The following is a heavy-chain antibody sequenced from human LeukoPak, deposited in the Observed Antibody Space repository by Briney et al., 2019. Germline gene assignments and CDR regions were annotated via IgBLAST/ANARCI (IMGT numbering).Heavy chain of an antibody. J-gene: IGHJ1*01. CDR3: ARGYPLSTTAAGTYFQH. CDR2: INPNSGGT. D-gene: IGHD6-13*01. V-gene: IGHV1-2*02. CDR1: GYTVSGYD. Sequence: ASVKFSCKASGYTVSGYDMHWVRQAPGQGLEWMGWINPNSGGTNYAQKLQGRVTMTRDTSISTAYMELSRLRSDDTAVYYCARGYPLSTTAAGTYFQHWGQGTLVTVSS.